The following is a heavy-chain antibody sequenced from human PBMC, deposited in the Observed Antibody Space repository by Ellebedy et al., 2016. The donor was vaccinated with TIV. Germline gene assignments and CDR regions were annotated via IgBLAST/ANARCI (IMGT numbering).Heavy chain of an antibody. V-gene: IGHV1-69*04. CDR3: AREGDDCGGDCYLDY. CDR1: GYTFTSYA. J-gene: IGHJ4*02. D-gene: IGHD2-21*02. Sequence: AASVKVSCKASGYTFTSYAISWVRQAPGQGLEWMGRIIPILGIANYAQKFQGRVTITADKSTSTAYMELSSLRSEDTAVYYCAREGDDCGGDCYLDYWGQGTLVTVSS. CDR2: IIPILGIA.